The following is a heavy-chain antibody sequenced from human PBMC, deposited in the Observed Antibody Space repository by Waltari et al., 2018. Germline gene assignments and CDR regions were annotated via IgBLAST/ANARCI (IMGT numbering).Heavy chain of an antibody. CDR3: ARGVVVVPDTYYYYYMDV. CDR2: INHSGST. J-gene: IGHJ6*03. CDR1: GGSFSGYY. D-gene: IGHD2-2*01. V-gene: IGHV4-34*01. Sequence: QVQLQQWGAGLVKPSETLSLTCAVYGGSFSGYYWSWIRQPPGKGLEWIGEINHSGSTNYNPSLKSRVTISVDTSKNQFSLKLSSVTAADTAVYYCARGVVVVPDTYYYYYMDVWGKGTTVTISS.